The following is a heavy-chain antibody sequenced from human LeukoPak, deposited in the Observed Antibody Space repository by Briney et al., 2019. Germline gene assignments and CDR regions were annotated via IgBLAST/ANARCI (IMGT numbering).Heavy chain of an antibody. CDR2: ISSGDGIT. J-gene: IGHJ4*02. CDR3: TRVGYIDEGIDY. V-gene: IGHV3-23*01. CDR1: GFSFSDYA. D-gene: IGHD5-24*01. Sequence: PGGSLRLSCAASGFSFSDYAMTWVRQAPGKGLGWVSTISSGDGITHYADSVKGRFTISRDNAKNSLYLQMNSLRAEDTAIYYCTRVGYIDEGIDYWGQGTLVTVSS.